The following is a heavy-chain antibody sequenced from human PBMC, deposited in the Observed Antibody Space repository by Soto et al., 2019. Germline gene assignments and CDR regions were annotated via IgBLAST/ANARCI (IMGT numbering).Heavy chain of an antibody. V-gene: IGHV1-18*01. CDR1: GNTFASHG. Sequence: GPGVKKPGASVKVSCKASGNTFASHGFSWVRQAPGQGLEWMGWISGFNGQTNYALKFQGRVTLTTDTSTSTAYMELRSLRSDATAVYFCARVDPRGVAVVRDYWGQGTRVTVSS. D-gene: IGHD3-10*01. J-gene: IGHJ4*02. CDR3: ARVDPRGVAVVRDY. CDR2: ISGFNGQT.